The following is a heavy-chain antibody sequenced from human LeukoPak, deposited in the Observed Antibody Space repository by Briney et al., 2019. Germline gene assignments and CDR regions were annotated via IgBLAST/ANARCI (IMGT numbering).Heavy chain of an antibody. Sequence: PGGSQRLSCAASGFTFSSYSMNWVRQAPGKGLEWVSYISSSSSTIYYADSVKGRFTISRDNAKNSLYLQMNSLRAEDTAVYYCARDRWAAAISGFDPWGQGTLVTVSS. J-gene: IGHJ5*02. CDR1: GFTFSSYS. CDR3: ARDRWAAAISGFDP. D-gene: IGHD2-2*01. CDR2: ISSSSSTI. V-gene: IGHV3-48*04.